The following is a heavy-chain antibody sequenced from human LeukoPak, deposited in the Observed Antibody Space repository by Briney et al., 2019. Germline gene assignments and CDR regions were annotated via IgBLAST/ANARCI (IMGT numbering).Heavy chain of an antibody. Sequence: GRSLRLSCAASGFTFSSYGMHWVRQAPGKGLEWVAVISYDGSNKYYADSVKGRFTISRDNSKNTLYLQMNSQRAEDTAVYYCAKDHPAYSSSPDYWGQGTLVTVSS. D-gene: IGHD6-6*01. V-gene: IGHV3-30*18. CDR3: AKDHPAYSSSPDY. CDR1: GFTFSSYG. CDR2: ISYDGSNK. J-gene: IGHJ4*02.